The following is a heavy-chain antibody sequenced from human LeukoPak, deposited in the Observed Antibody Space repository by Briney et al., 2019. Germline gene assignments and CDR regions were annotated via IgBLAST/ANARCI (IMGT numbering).Heavy chain of an antibody. J-gene: IGHJ4*02. CDR1: GYTFTSYY. D-gene: IGHD3-22*01. V-gene: IGHV1-46*01. CDR2: INPSGGST. Sequence: GASVKVSCRASGYTFTSYYMHWVRQAPGQGLEWMGIINPSGGSTSYAQKFQGRVTMTRDTSTSTVYMELSSLRSEDTAVYYCATLSSGYSFDYWGQGTLVTVSS. CDR3: ATLSSGYSFDY.